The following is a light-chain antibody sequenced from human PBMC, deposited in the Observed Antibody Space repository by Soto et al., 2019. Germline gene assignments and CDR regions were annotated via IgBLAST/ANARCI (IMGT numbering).Light chain of an antibody. V-gene: IGLV2-11*01. CDR1: SSDVGGSDY. CDR3: CSHAGSYTFRV. J-gene: IGLJ1*01. Sequence: ALTQPRSVSGSPGQSVTISCTGTSSDVGGSDYVSWFQHYPGKGPKLLIYDVTRRPSGVPDCFSGSKSGNTASLTISGLQVEDEADYYCCSHAGSYTFRVFGTGTKVTVL. CDR2: DVT.